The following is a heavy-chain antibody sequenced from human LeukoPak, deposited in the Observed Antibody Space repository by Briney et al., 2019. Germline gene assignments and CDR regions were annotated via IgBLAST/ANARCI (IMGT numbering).Heavy chain of an antibody. CDR3: ATPYTSGWSLYFDN. V-gene: IGHV3-30-3*01. Sequence: GGSLRLSCAASGFTFSSYAMHWVRQAPGKGLEWVAVISYDGSNKYYADSVKGRFSISRDNSKNTLYLQMNGLRAEETAMYYCATPYTSGWSLYFDNWGQGTLVTVSS. J-gene: IGHJ4*02. CDR1: GFTFSSYA. D-gene: IGHD6-19*01. CDR2: ISYDGSNK.